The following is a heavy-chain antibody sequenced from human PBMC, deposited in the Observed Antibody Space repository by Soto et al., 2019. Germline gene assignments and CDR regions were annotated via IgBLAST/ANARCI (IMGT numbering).Heavy chain of an antibody. CDR3: ARGERWLLRLRY. V-gene: IGHV4-34*01. Sequence: QVQLQQWGAGLLKPSETLSLTCAVYGGSFSGYYWSWIRQPPGKGLEWIGEINHSGSTNYNPSLKSRVTISVDTSKNQFSLKLSSVTAADTAVYYCARGERWLLRLRYWGQGTLVTVSS. CDR1: GGSFSGYY. D-gene: IGHD2-15*01. CDR2: INHSGST. J-gene: IGHJ4*02.